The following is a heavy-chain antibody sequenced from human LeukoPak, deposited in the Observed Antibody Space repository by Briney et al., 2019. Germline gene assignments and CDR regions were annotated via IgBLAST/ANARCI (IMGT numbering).Heavy chain of an antibody. D-gene: IGHD3-22*01. V-gene: IGHV3-33*08. J-gene: IGHJ4*02. CDR2: IRYDGNNK. CDR1: GFTFSSYG. CDR3: ARAYYSDITDYPYIGY. Sequence: GRSLRLSCEASGFTFSSYGIHWVRQAPGKGLEWVAVIRYDGNNKFYVDSVRGRFTISRDNSKNTLYLQMNSLRAEDTAVYYCARAYYSDITDYPYIGYWGQGVLVTVSS.